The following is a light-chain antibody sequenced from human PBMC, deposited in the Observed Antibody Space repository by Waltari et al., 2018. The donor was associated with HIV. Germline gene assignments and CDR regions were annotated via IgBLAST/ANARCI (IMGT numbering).Light chain of an antibody. Sequence: EIVFTQSPGALSLSPGERATLSCRASQSVTRHYLAWYQHKPGQAPRLLIYDASIRATGIPDRFSGGGSGTDFTLTISRLEPEDFAAYYCQQYNSSPLTFGGGTKVEIK. CDR3: QQYNSSPLT. CDR1: QSVTRHY. CDR2: DAS. V-gene: IGKV3-20*01. J-gene: IGKJ4*01.